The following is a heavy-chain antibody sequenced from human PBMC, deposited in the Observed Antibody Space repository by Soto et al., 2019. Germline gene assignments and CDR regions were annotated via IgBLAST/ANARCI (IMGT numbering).Heavy chain of an antibody. V-gene: IGHV3-30*18. CDR1: GFTFSSYG. D-gene: IGHD1-1*01. J-gene: IGHJ4*02. CDR2: ISYDGSNK. Sequence: SLRLSCAAPGFTFSSYGMHWVRQAPGKGLEWVAVISYDGSNKYYADSVKGRFTISRDNSKNTLYLQMNSLRAEDTAVYYCAKDSVRTPYWGQGTLVTVSS. CDR3: AKDSVRTPY.